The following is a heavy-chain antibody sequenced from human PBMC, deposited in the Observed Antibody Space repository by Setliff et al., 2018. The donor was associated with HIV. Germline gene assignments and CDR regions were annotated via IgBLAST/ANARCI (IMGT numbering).Heavy chain of an antibody. CDR3: ARDLGGIVVAAFDY. J-gene: IGHJ4*02. V-gene: IGHV3-30*07. D-gene: IGHD6-19*01. CDR2: IGYDGAKQ. Sequence: GGSLRLSCTTSGFAFSDNAIYWARQAPGKGLEWVAVIGYDGAKQLLADSVKGRFTISRDNSKNTLYLQMNSLRDEDTAVYYCARDLGGIVVAAFDYWGQGTLVTVSS. CDR1: GFAFSDNA.